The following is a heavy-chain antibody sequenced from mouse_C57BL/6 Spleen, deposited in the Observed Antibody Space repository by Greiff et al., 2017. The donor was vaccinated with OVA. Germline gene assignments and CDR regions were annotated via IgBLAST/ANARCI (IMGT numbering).Heavy chain of an antibody. CDR2: IYPGDGDT. Sequence: QVQLKESGAELVKPGASVKISCKASGYAFSSYWMNWVKQRPGKGLEWIGQIYPGDGDTNYNGKFKGKATLTADKSSSTAYMQLSSLTSEDSAVYFCAREGGTIDYYAMDYWGQGTSVTVSS. J-gene: IGHJ4*01. CDR1: GYAFSSYW. V-gene: IGHV1-80*01. CDR3: AREGGTIDYYAMDY. D-gene: IGHD2-12*01.